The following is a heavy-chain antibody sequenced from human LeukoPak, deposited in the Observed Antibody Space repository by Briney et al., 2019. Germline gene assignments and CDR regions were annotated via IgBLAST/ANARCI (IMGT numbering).Heavy chain of an antibody. D-gene: IGHD3-22*01. J-gene: IGHJ4*02. CDR3: ARLLDYYDSSGYHPYYFDY. CDR1: DGSISSYY. CDR2: IYYSGST. Sequence: PSETLSLTCTVSDGSISSYYWSWIRQPPGKGLEWIGYIYYSGSTNYNPSLKSRVTISVDTSKNQFSLKLSSVTAADTAVYYCARLLDYYDSSGYHPYYFDYWGQGTLVTVSS. V-gene: IGHV4-59*08.